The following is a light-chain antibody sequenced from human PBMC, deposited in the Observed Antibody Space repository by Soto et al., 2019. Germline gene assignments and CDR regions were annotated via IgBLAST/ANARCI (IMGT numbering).Light chain of an antibody. CDR2: GAS. Sequence: EMVMTQSPATLSLSPGERATLSCRASQSVSSSYLAWYQQKPGQAPRLLIYGASTRATGIPARFSGSGSGTEFTLTISSLQSEDFAVYYCQQYNNWPQTFGQGTKLEIK. CDR3: QQYNNWPQT. CDR1: QSVSSSY. J-gene: IGKJ2*01. V-gene: IGKV3-15*01.